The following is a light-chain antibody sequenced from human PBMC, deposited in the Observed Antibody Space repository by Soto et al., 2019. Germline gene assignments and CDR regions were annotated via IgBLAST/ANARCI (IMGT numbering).Light chain of an antibody. CDR3: SSYTSSSTSLYV. V-gene: IGLV2-14*01. J-gene: IGLJ1*01. CDR1: SSDVGGYEY. CDR2: EVS. Sequence: QSALTQPRSVSGSPGQSVTISCSGTSSDVGGYEYVSWYQQHPGKAPKLMIYEVSNRPSGVSNRFSGSKSGNTASLTISGLQAEDEADYYCSSYTSSSTSLYVFGTGTKLTVL.